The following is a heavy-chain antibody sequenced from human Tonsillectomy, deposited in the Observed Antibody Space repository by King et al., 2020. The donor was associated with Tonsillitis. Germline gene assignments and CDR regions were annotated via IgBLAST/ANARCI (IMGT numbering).Heavy chain of an antibody. CDR1: GGSISTSDQY. J-gene: IGHJ4*02. Sequence: QLQESGPGVVKPSETLSLTCTVSGGSISTSDQYWAWIRQPPGKGLEWIGYMYYSGTIFDNPALKSRITISGGTSENRFSLKLSSVTAADTAVYFCARYVSGSFDYWGQGALVTVSS. V-gene: IGHV4-39*01. CDR3: ARYVSGSFDY. D-gene: IGHD1-26*01. CDR2: MYYSGTI.